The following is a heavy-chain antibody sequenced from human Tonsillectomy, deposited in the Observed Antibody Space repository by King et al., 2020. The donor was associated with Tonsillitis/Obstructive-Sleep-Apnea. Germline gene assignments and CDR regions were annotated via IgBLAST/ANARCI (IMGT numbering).Heavy chain of an antibody. CDR2: ISSSSSYT. D-gene: IGHD2-2*01. CDR1: GFTFSDYY. J-gene: IGHJ5*02. V-gene: IGHV3-11*05. CDR3: ARAVGYCSSTSCRNWFDP. Sequence: QLVESGGGLVKPGGSLRLSCAASGFTFSDYYMSWIRQAPGKGLEWVSYISSSSSYTNYADSVKGRFTISRDNAKNSLYLQMNSLRAEDTAVYYCARAVGYCSSTSCRNWFDPWGQGTLVTVSS.